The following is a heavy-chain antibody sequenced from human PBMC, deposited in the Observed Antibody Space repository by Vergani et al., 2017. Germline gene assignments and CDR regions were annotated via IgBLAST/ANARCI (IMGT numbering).Heavy chain of an antibody. CDR2: IYYSGST. CDR1: GDPISRYF. Sequence: QVHLQESGPGLVKPSETLSLICTISGDPISRYFWSCVRQTPGKGLEWIGYIYYSGSTIYNPSLKSRVTMSLDTSKNHFSLTLTSVTAADTARYFCAGDTNSWQRADYWGQGTLVTVSS. CDR3: AGDTNSWQRADY. J-gene: IGHJ4*02. D-gene: IGHD6-13*01. V-gene: IGHV4-59*01.